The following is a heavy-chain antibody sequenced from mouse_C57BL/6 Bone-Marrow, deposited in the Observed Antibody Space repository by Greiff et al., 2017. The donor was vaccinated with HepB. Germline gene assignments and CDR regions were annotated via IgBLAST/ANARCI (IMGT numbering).Heavy chain of an antibody. CDR2: IFPGSGST. J-gene: IGHJ4*01. CDR1: GYTFTDYY. V-gene: IGHV1-75*01. Sequence: VMLVESGPELVKPGASVKISCKASGYTFTDYYINWVKQRPGQGLEWIGWIFPGSGSTYYNEKFKGKATLTVDKSSSTAYILLSSLTSEDSAVYFCARKVSYAMDYWGQGTSVTVSS. CDR3: ARKVSYAMDY.